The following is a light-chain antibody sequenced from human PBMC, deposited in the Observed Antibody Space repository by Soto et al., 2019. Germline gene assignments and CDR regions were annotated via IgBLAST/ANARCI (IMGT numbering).Light chain of an antibody. CDR2: AAS. J-gene: IGKJ5*01. V-gene: IGKV1-27*01. CDR1: QVITNY. Sequence: DIQMTQSPSSLSASVGDRVTITCRASQVITNYLAWYQQKPGQVPKLLIYAASKLQSGVPSRFSGSGFGTDFTLTISSLQPEDFATYYCQQSYSTSITFGQGTRLEIK. CDR3: QQSYSTSIT.